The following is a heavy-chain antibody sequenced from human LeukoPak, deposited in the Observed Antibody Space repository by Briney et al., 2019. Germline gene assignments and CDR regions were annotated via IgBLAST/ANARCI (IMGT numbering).Heavy chain of an antibody. CDR2: ISGSGGST. D-gene: IGHD1-7*01. CDR1: GFTFSSYD. Sequence: PGGSLRLSCAASGFTFSSYDMSWVRQAPGKGLEWVSAISGSGGSTYYADSAKGRFTISRDNSKNTLYLQMNSLRAEDTAVYYCAKALGKLRRVDLPKLDYWGQGTLVTVSS. J-gene: IGHJ4*02. V-gene: IGHV3-23*01. CDR3: AKALGKLRRVDLPKLDY.